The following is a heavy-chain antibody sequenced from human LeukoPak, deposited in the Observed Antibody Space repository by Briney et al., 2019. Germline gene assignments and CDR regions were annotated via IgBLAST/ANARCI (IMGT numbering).Heavy chain of an antibody. CDR1: GGSFSGYY. CDR3: AKLRNWFDP. Sequence: LETLSLTCAVYGGSFSGYYWSWIRQPPGKGLEWIGEINHSGSTYYNPSLKSRVTISVDRSKNQFSLKLSSVTAADTAVYYCAKLRNWFDPWGQGTLVTVSS. J-gene: IGHJ5*02. V-gene: IGHV4-34*01. D-gene: IGHD5-12*01. CDR2: INHSGST.